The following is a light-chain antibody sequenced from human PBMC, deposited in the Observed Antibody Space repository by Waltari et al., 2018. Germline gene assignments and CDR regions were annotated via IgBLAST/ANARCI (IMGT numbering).Light chain of an antibody. J-gene: IGLJ1*01. Sequence: SYDLTQSPSVSVSPGQTASITCSGDELEKKYVCWYQQKPGQSPVLVIYQDVRRPSEIPERFSGSNSGNTATLTISGTQPMDEADYYRQAWDSGVAGVFGTGTKVTVL. CDR1: ELEKKY. CDR2: QDV. CDR3: QAWDSGVAGV. V-gene: IGLV3-1*01.